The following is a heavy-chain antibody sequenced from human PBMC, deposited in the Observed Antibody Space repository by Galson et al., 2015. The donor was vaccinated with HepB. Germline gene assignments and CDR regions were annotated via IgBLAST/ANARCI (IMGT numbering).Heavy chain of an antibody. CDR2: IKSKSDGGTT. V-gene: IGHV3-15*05. Sequence: SLRLSCAASGFTFKNAWMTWARRVPGKGLEWVGRIKSKSDGGTTDYAAPVKGRFIISRDDSKNTLFLQMNSLKTEDTAVYYCISDGTTVTRKYYYYYAMDVWGQGTTVTVSS. D-gene: IGHD4-17*01. CDR3: ISDGTTVTRKYYYYYAMDV. J-gene: IGHJ6*02. CDR1: GFTFKNAW.